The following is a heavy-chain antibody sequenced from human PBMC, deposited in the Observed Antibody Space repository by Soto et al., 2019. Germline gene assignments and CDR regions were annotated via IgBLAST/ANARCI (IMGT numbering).Heavy chain of an antibody. J-gene: IGHJ4*02. Sequence: EVQLVESGGGLVQPGGSLRLSCAASGFTFSSYWMHWVRQVPGKGLVWVSHINSDGTTTNYADSVKGRFTISRDNGKNTLYLQMNSLRVDDTAVYYCARGLGTTSTVTTGYWGQGTLVTVSS. CDR3: ARGLGTTSTVTTGY. CDR2: INSDGTTT. CDR1: GFTFSSYW. V-gene: IGHV3-74*01. D-gene: IGHD4-4*01.